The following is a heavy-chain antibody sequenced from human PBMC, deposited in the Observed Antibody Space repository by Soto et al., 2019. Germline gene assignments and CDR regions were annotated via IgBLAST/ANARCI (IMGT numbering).Heavy chain of an antibody. CDR3: SRVFGSSSGLDY. V-gene: IGHV4-59*01. CDR1: GGSISSYY. J-gene: IGHJ4*02. D-gene: IGHD6-6*01. CDR2: IYYSGST. Sequence: SETLSLTCTVSGGSISSYYWSWIRQPPGKGLEWIGYIYYSGSTNYNPSLKSRVTISVDTSKNQFSLKLSSVTAADTAVYFCSRVFGSSSGLDYRGQGTLVTVSS.